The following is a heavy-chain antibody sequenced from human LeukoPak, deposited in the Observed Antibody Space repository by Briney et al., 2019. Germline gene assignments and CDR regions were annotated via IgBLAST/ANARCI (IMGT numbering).Heavy chain of an antibody. CDR2: TYYISKWYN. D-gene: IGHD3/OR15-3a*01. Sequence: SHTLSLTCAISGDSVSINSVAWNWTRQSPSRGLEWQGRTYYISKWYNDNAVPVRSRISINTDTSKIQFYMQMNYVTPEDTAVYYCARQTCSGLFILPGGQGTLVTVSS. CDR1: GDSVSINSVA. J-gene: IGHJ4*02. CDR3: ARQTCSGLFILP. V-gene: IGHV6-1*01.